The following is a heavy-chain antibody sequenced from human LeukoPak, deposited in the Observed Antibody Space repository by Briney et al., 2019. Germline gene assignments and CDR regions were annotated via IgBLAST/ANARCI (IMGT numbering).Heavy chain of an antibody. CDR3: ARDADYGGNSYFDY. CDR1: GFTFSSYG. D-gene: IGHD4-23*01. V-gene: IGHV3-33*01. J-gene: IGHJ4*02. CDR2: KWYDGSNK. Sequence: GGSLRLSCAASGFTFSSYGMHWVRQAPGKGLEWVAVKWYDGSNKYYADSVKGRFTISRDNSENTLYLQMNSLRAEDTAVYYCARDADYGGNSYFDYWGQGTLVTVSS.